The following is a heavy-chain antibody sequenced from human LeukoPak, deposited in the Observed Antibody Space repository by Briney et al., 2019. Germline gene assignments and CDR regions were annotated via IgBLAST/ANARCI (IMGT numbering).Heavy chain of an antibody. V-gene: IGHV4-4*07. CDR3: ARDGYTASYYSLDY. CDR2: IYSSGTT. Sequence: PSETLSLTCTVSGGSIRGYYWSWIRQPAGKGLESIGRIYSSGTTNYNPSLKSRVTMSVDMSTNQFSLRLSSVTAADTAIYYCARDGYTASYYSLDYWGQGILVTVSS. CDR1: GGSIRGYY. D-gene: IGHD1-26*01. J-gene: IGHJ4*02.